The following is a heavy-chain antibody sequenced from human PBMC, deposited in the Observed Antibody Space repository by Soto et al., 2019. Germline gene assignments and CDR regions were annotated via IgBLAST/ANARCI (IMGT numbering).Heavy chain of an antibody. CDR3: ARDVDWRGPNWFDT. J-gene: IGHJ5*02. V-gene: IGHV1-18*01. Sequence: GAGVKVSCKASCYTFTSYGISLFRHSPGQWLEWMGWIIAYNGNTNYAQKLQGRVTMTTDTSTSTAYMELRSLRSDDTAVYYCARDVDWRGPNWFDTWGQGTLVTVSS. D-gene: IGHD3-3*01. CDR2: IIAYNGNT. CDR1: CYTFTSYG.